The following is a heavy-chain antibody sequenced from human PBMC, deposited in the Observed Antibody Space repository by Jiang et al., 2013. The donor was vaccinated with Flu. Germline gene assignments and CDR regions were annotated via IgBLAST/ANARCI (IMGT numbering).Heavy chain of an antibody. CDR1: GFTFSSYA. J-gene: IGHJ4*02. CDR3: ARQWEYYYDSSGYYYFDY. CDR2: ISTSGGTS. V-gene: IGHV3-23*01. D-gene: IGHD3-22*01. Sequence: VQLLESGGGLVQPGGSLRLSCAASGFTFSSYAMNWVRQAPGKGLEWVSAISTSGGTSYYADSVKGRFTISRDNSKNTLYLQMNSLRAEDTAVYYCARQWEYYYDSSGYYYFDYWGQGTLVTVSS.